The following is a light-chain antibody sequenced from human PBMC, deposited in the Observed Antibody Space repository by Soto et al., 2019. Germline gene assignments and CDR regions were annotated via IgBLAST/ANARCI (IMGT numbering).Light chain of an antibody. J-gene: IGKJ4*01. CDR3: QQSYSTPRLA. CDR1: QTISSW. Sequence: DIQMTQSPSTLSGSVGDRVTITCRASQTISSWLAWYQQKPGKAPKLLIYKASTLKSGVPSRFSGSGSGTEFTLTISSLQPEDFATYYCQQSYSTPRLAFGGGTKVDIK. CDR2: KAS. V-gene: IGKV1-5*03.